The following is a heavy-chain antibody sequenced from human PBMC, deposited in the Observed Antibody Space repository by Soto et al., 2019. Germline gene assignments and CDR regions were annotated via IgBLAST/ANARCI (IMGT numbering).Heavy chain of an antibody. J-gene: IGHJ4*02. CDR1: GFTFSSYA. V-gene: IGHV3-23*01. D-gene: IGHD2-2*01. CDR3: SKLSIVVVTAAIYY. Sequence: GGSLRLSCAASGFTFSSYAMSWVRQAPGKGLEWVSAISGSGGSTYYADSVKGRFTISRDNSKNTLYLQMNSLRAEDTAVYYCSKLSIVVVTAAIYYWGQGSLVTVSS. CDR2: ISGSGGST.